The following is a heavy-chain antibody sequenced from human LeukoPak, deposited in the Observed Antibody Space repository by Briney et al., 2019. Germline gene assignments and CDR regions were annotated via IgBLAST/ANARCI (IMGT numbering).Heavy chain of an antibody. CDR1: GGSISSSSYY. CDR2: IYYSGST. V-gene: IGHV4-39*01. CDR3: ARPRGGDYLAPYDY. Sequence: PSETLSLTCTVSGGSISSSSYYWGWIRQPPGKGLEWIGSIYYSGSTYYNPSLKSRVTISVDTSKNQFSLKLSSVTAADTAVYYYARPRGGDYLAPYDYWGQGTLVTVSS. D-gene: IGHD4-17*01. J-gene: IGHJ4*02.